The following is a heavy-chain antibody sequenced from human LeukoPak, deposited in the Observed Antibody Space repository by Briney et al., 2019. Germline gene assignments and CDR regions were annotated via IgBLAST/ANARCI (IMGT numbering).Heavy chain of an antibody. V-gene: IGHV1-18*04. D-gene: IGHD2-2*01. CDR2: ISAYNGNT. Sequence: ASVKVSCKASGYTFTGYYMHWVRQAPGQGLEWMGWISAYNGNTNYAQKLQGRVTMTTDTSTSTAYMELRSLRSDDTAVYYCAKDCSSTSCYPGYYYYYYMDVWGKGTTVTVSS. J-gene: IGHJ6*03. CDR3: AKDCSSTSCYPGYYYYYYMDV. CDR1: GYTFTGYY.